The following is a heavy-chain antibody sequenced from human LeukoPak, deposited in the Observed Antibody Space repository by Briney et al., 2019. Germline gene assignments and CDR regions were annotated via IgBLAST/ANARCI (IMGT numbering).Heavy chain of an antibody. CDR2: FDPEDGET. CDR3: ATVGGHSGPDLLYFDY. CDR1: EDTLTELA. Sequence: ASVKVSCKVSEDTLTELAMHWVRQAPGKGLEWMGGFDPEDGETIYAQKFQGRVTMTEDTSTDTAFMELSSLRSEDTAVYYCATVGGHSGPDLLYFDYWGQGTLVTVSS. V-gene: IGHV1-24*01. D-gene: IGHD5-12*01. J-gene: IGHJ4*02.